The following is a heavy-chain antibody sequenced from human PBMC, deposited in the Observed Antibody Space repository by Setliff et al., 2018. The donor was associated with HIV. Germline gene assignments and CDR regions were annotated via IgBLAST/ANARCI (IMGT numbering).Heavy chain of an antibody. CDR1: GFTFSSYA. D-gene: IGHD4-17*01. J-gene: IGHJ1*01. Sequence: QPGGSLRLSCAASGFTFSSYAMSWVRQAPGKGLEWVSAISGSGGSTYYADSVKGRFTISRDSSKNTLYLQMNSLRAEDTAVYYCANSGTTAIEYFQHWGQGTLVTVSS. CDR3: ANSGTTAIEYFQH. V-gene: IGHV3-23*01. CDR2: ISGSGGST.